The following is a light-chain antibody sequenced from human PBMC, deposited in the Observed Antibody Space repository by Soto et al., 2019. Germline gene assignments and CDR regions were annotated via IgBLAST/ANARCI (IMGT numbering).Light chain of an antibody. Sequence: DVVMTQSPLSLPVTLGQSASISCRSSQSLVYIDGNIYLNWLQQRPGQSPRRLIYRVSNRDSGVPDRFSGSGSGTDFTLKISRVEAEDVGIYYCMQGTHWPWTFGQGTKVHIK. CDR2: RVS. CDR3: MQGTHWPWT. V-gene: IGKV2-30*01. CDR1: QSLVYIDGNIY. J-gene: IGKJ1*01.